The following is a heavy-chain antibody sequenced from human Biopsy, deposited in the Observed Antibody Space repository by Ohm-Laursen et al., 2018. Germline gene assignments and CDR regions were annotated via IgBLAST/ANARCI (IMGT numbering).Heavy chain of an antibody. V-gene: IGHV4-34*01. CDR3: VRGVDYYDPYHYYALDV. D-gene: IGHD3-22*01. Sequence: TLSLTCTVSGGSMSDHYWSWLRQTPGKGLEWIGEINHSGRTNYNPSLKSRVTISVDTSKNQFSLKVRSVTAADTAVYYCVRGVDYYDPYHYYALDVWGQGTTVTVSS. J-gene: IGHJ6*02. CDR1: GGSMSDHY. CDR2: INHSGRT.